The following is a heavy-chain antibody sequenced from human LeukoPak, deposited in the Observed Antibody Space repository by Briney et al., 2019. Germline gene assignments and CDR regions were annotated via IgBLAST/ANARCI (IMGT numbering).Heavy chain of an antibody. CDR3: ARVWSSGYTKDY. D-gene: IGHD3-22*01. CDR1: GFTFSRYR. CDR2: ISSSSSTI. V-gene: IGHV3-48*04. Sequence: GGSLRLSCAASGFTFSRYRIYWVRQAPGEGLEWLSYISSSSSTIYYADSVKGRFTISRDNAKISVYLQMNSLRAEDTAVYYCARVWSSGYTKDYWGQGTLVTVSS. J-gene: IGHJ4*02.